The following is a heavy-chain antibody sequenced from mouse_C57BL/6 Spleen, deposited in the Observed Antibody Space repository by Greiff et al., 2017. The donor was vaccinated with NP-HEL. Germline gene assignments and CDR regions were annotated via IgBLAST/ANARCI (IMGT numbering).Heavy chain of an antibody. CDR1: GYTFTSYG. J-gene: IGHJ1*03. D-gene: IGHD1-1*01. CDR2: IYIGNGYT. CDR3: ARSYYGSSPYWYFDV. V-gene: IGHV1-58*01. Sequence: VQLKESGAELVRPGSSVKMSCKTSGYTFTSYGINWVKQRPGQGLEWIGYIYIGNGYTEYNEKFKGKATLTSDTSSSTAYMQLSSLTSEDSAIYFCARSYYGSSPYWYFDVWGTGTTVTVSS.